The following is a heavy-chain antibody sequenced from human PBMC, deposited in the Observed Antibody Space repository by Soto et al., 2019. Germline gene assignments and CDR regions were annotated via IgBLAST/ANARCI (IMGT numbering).Heavy chain of an antibody. CDR2: ISAYNGNT. Sequence: QVQLVQSGAEMKKPGASVKVSCKASGYTFTSYGISWVRQAPGQGLEWMGWISAYNGNTNYAQKLQGRVTMTTDTSTSTAYMELRSLRSDDTAVYYCARDNSGSPYYYYYGMDVWGQGTTVTVSS. CDR1: GYTFTSYG. J-gene: IGHJ6*02. D-gene: IGHD1-26*01. CDR3: ARDNSGSPYYYYYGMDV. V-gene: IGHV1-18*01.